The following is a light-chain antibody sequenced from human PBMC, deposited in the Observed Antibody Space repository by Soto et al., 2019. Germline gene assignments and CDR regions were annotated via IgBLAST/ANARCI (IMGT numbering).Light chain of an antibody. CDR2: SNN. Sequence: QSVLTQPPSASGTPGQSVTISCSGSSSNIGGNNVNWYQQLPGTAPQHLIYSNNQRPSGVPDRCSGSKSGTSASLAIIGLQYAGEAAYYCAAWYDSMNGPVFGTGTKLTVL. V-gene: IGLV1-44*01. J-gene: IGLJ1*01. CDR3: AAWYDSMNGPV. CDR1: SSNIGGNN.